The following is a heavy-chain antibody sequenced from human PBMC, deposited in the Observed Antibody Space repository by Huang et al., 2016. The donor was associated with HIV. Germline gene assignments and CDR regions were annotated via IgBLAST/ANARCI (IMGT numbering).Heavy chain of an antibody. Sequence: QVQLVESGAELKKPGASVRVSCKVSGYTVSELSLHVVRQAPEKGLEWMGGFDPEEGETIYAQRLQGRVTMNEDTSTDTAYMELSSLRPEDTAVYYCATSTPDVGAGVLRSAFDIWGQGTMVTVSS. CDR1: GYTVSELS. J-gene: IGHJ3*02. CDR3: ATSTPDVGAGVLRSAFDI. V-gene: IGHV1-24*01. CDR2: FDPEEGET. D-gene: IGHD2-15*01.